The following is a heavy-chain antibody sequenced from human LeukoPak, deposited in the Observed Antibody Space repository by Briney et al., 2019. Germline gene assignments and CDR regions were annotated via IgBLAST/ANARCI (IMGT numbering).Heavy chain of an antibody. J-gene: IGHJ4*02. D-gene: IGHD3-22*01. V-gene: IGHV3-21*01. Sequence: GGSLRLSCAASGFTFSSYSMNWVRQAPGKGLEWVSSISSSSSYIYYADSVKGRFTISRDNAKNSLYLQMNSLRAEDTAVYYCARGYYYDSSGYYSNFDYWGQGTLVTVSS. CDR2: ISSSSSYI. CDR1: GFTFSSYS. CDR3: ARGYYYDSSGYYSNFDY.